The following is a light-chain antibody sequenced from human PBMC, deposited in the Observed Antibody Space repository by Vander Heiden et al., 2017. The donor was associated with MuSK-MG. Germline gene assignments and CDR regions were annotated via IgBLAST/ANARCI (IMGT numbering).Light chain of an antibody. Sequence: DIQMTQSPSSLSASVGDRVSITCWASQIISNFVNWYQQKPGKAPKLVIYSASTLQSGVPSRFSGDGSGTDFTLTISKLQPEDIATYYCHQCDSAPETFGQGTKVEIK. V-gene: IGKV1-39*01. CDR2: SAS. CDR1: QIISNF. J-gene: IGKJ1*01. CDR3: HQCDSAPET.